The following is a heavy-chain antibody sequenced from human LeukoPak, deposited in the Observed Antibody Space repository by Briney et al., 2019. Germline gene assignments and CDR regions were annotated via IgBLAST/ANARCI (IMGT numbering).Heavy chain of an antibody. CDR2: IYYSGST. J-gene: IGHJ4*02. D-gene: IGHD1-26*01. CDR3: ASLGIVGAEFDY. CDR1: GGSISSYY. V-gene: IGHV4-59*01. Sequence: PSETLSLTCTVSGGSISSYYWSWIRQPPGKGLEWIGYIYYSGSTNYSPSLKSRVTISVDTSKNQFSLKLSSVTAADTAVYYCASLGIVGAEFDYWGQGTLVTVSS.